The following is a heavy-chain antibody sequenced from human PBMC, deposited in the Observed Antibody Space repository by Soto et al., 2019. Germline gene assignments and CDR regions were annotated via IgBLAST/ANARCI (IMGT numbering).Heavy chain of an antibody. D-gene: IGHD4-17*01. CDR2: IYYSGST. Sequence: SETLSLTCTVSGGSISSYYWSWIRQPPGKGLEWIGYIYYSGSTNYNPSLKSRVTISVDTSKNQFSLKLSSVTAADTAVYYCGRDDYGENGIDYWGQGTLVTVSS. V-gene: IGHV4-59*01. CDR3: GRDDYGENGIDY. J-gene: IGHJ4*02. CDR1: GGSISSYY.